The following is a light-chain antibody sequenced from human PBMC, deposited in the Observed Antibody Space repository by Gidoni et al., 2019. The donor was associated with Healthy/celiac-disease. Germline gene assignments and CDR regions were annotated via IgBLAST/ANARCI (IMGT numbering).Light chain of an antibody. J-gene: IGKJ4*01. CDR2: DAS. CDR1: RSVSRY. Sequence: PPTLSVSPGKLATLSCRTSRSVSRYLAWYQQKPGPAPMLLIYDASNSATGIPASCSGGASGTDFTLIISSLDAEVVAVYYCQKCSTWLTFGGGTKVEIK. V-gene: IGKV3-11*01. CDR3: QKCSTWLT.